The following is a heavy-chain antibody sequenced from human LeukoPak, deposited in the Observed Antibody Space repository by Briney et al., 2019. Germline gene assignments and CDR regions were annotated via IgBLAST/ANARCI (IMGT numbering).Heavy chain of an antibody. Sequence: EASVKVSCKASGGTFSSYAISWVRQAPGQGLEWMGGIIPIFGTANYAQKFQGRVTITADESTSTAYMELSSLRAEDTAVYYCAKSPLRTYGDPKTDYWGQGTLVIVSS. CDR1: GGTFSSYA. CDR3: AKSPLRTYGDPKTDY. CDR2: IIPIFGTA. D-gene: IGHD4-17*01. J-gene: IGHJ4*02. V-gene: IGHV1-69*13.